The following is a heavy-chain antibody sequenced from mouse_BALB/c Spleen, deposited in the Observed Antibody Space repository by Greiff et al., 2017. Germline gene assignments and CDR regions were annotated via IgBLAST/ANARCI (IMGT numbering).Heavy chain of an antibody. V-gene: IGHV1-66*01. CDR2: IFPGSGNT. J-gene: IGHJ2*01. D-gene: IGHD4-1*01. Sequence: QVQLQQSGPELVKPGASVKISCKASGYSFTSYYIHWVKQRPGQGLEWIGWIFPGSGNTKYNEKFKGKATLTADTSSSTAYMQLSSLTSEASAVYFCARCWDDFDYWGQGTTLTVSS. CDR1: GYSFTSYY. CDR3: ARCWDDFDY.